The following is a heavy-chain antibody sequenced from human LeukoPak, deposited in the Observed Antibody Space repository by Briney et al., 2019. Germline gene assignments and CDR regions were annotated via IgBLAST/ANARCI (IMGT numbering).Heavy chain of an antibody. Sequence: PGGSLRLSCAAAGFTFSRHWMSWVRQAKGKGLECVAKIREDGSEKHYVDSVKGRFTISRDNAKNSLYLQINSLRAEDTAVYYCAKQSVAGSYWFDPWGQGTLVTVSS. V-gene: IGHV3-7*03. CDR3: AKQSVAGSYWFDP. CDR2: IREDGSEK. J-gene: IGHJ5*02. CDR1: GFTFSRHW. D-gene: IGHD6-19*01.